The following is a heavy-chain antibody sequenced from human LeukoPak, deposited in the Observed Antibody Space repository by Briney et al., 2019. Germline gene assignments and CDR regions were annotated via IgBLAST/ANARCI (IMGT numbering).Heavy chain of an antibody. Sequence: QTGGSLRLSCAASGFTFSSYAMHWVRQAPGKGLEYVSAISSNGGSTYYANSVKGRFTISRDNSKNTLYLQMGSLRAEDMAVYYCARALGIGITMVRGVIAAPPDYYYYGMDVWGQGTTVTVSS. V-gene: IGHV3-64*01. J-gene: IGHJ6*02. D-gene: IGHD3-10*01. CDR2: ISSNGGST. CDR3: ARALGIGITMVRGVIAAPPDYYYYGMDV. CDR1: GFTFSSYA.